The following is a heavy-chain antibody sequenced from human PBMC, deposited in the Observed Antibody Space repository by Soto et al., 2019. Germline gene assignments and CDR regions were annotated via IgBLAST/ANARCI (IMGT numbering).Heavy chain of an antibody. Sequence: QVQLVQSGAEVKKPGSSVKVSCKASGGTFSSYAISWVRQAPGQGLEWMGGIIPIFGTANYAQKFQGRVTITADESTSTAYMELSSRRSEDTAVYYCARSFDSSGSKRPNWFDPWGQGTLVTVSS. CDR1: GGTFSSYA. J-gene: IGHJ5*02. V-gene: IGHV1-69*01. D-gene: IGHD3-22*01. CDR2: IIPIFGTA. CDR3: ARSFDSSGSKRPNWFDP.